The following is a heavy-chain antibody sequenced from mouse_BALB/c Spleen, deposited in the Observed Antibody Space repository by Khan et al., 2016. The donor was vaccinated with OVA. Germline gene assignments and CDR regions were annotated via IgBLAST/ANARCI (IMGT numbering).Heavy chain of an antibody. CDR3: RSSCYGSFAY. J-gene: IGHJ3*01. D-gene: IGHD1-2*01. V-gene: IGHV1S29*02. Sequence: VQLQQSGPELVKPGASVKLSCKATGYTFTDYNMDWVKQSHGKRLEWIGYIFPNNGDSGYNQKFKTKAALTVDTSTSTDFMELRSMTSEDSAGXYCRSSCYGSFAYWGRGTLVTVSA. CDR1: GYTFTDYN. CDR2: IFPNNGDS.